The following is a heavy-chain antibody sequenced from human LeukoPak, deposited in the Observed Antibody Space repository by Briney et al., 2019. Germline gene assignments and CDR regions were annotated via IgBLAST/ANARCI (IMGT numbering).Heavy chain of an antibody. Sequence: PGGSLRLSCAASGFTFSSYGMHWVRQAPGKGLEWVAVIWYDGSNKYYADSVKGRFTISRDNSKNTLYLQMNSLRAEDTAVYYCARDLVRVVPAAHYYYYGMDVWGQGTTVTVSS. D-gene: IGHD2-2*01. V-gene: IGHV3-33*01. CDR2: IWYDGSNK. CDR3: ARDLVRVVPAAHYYYYGMDV. J-gene: IGHJ6*02. CDR1: GFTFSSYG.